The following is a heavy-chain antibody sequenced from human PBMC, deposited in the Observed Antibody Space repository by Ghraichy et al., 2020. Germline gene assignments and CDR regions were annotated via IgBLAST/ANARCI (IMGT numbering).Heavy chain of an antibody. V-gene: IGHV4-39*07. CDR2: IYYSGST. D-gene: IGHD2-15*01. CDR3: ARHIGRCSGGSCYERYYYGGMDV. Sequence: SETLSLTCTVSGGSISSSSYYWGWIRQPPGKGLEWIGSIYYSGSTYYNPSLKSRVTISVDTSKNQFSLKLSSVTAADTAVYYCARHIGRCSGGSCYERYYYGGMDVWGQGTTVTVSS. CDR1: GGSISSSSYY. J-gene: IGHJ6*02.